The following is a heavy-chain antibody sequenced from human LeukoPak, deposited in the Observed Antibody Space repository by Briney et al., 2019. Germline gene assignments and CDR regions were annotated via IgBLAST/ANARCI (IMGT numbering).Heavy chain of an antibody. J-gene: IGHJ6*02. CDR2: INHSGST. V-gene: IGHV4-34*01. CDR3: ARVFYYYYGMDV. CDR1: GGSFSGYY. Sequence: SETLSLTCAVYGGSFSGYYWSWIRQPPGKGLEWIGEINHSGSTNYNPSLKSRVTISVDTSENQFSLKLSSVTAADTAVYYCARVFYYYYGMDVWGQGTTVTVSS.